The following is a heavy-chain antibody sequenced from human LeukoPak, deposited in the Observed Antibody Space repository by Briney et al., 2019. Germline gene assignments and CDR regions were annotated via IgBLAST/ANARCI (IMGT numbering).Heavy chain of an antibody. D-gene: IGHD4-11*01. Sequence: ALVTVSCTASGYTFTSYYIHWVRQAPGQGLEWMGIINPSGGSTDYAQKFQGRVTMTRDTSTSTVYMELSSLRSEDTAVYYCTRSYSNSHFDYWGQGTLVTVSS. CDR3: TRSYSNSHFDY. V-gene: IGHV1-46*01. CDR1: GYTFTSYY. J-gene: IGHJ4*02. CDR2: INPSGGST.